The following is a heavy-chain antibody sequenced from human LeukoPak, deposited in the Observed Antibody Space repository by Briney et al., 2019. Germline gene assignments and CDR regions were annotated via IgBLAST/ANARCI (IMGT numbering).Heavy chain of an antibody. V-gene: IGHV3-23*01. CDR1: GSTLSSYA. J-gene: IGHJ3*02. CDR2: ISGSGGST. CDR3: AKEFGGSIAFDI. Sequence: GGSLRLSWAPFGSTLSSYAMRWARQAPGKGLGWVSAISGSGGSTYYADSVKGRFTISRDNSKNTLYLQMNSLRAEDTAVYYCAKEFGGSIAFDIWGQGTMVTVSS. D-gene: IGHD2-15*01.